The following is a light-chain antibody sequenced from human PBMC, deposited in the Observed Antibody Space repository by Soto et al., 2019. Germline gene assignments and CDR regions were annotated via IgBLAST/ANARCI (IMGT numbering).Light chain of an antibody. CDR2: AAS. Sequence: AIQMTQSPSSLSASIGDRVTITFRASQDIRNELGWYQQKPGKAPKLLISAASSLKDGVPSRFSGSGSGTDFTLTISSLRPEDFATYFCLQDYNYPRTFGQGTKVEIK. V-gene: IGKV1-6*01. CDR3: LQDYNYPRT. J-gene: IGKJ1*01. CDR1: QDIRNE.